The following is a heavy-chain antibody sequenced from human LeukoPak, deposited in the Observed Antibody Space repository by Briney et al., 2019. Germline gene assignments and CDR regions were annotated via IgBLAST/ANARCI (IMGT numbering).Heavy chain of an antibody. J-gene: IGHJ4*02. Sequence: PGGSLRLSCAASGFTFSSFEMNWVRQAPGKGLEWLSYISSSGSTKYYADSVKGRFTISRDNAKNSLYLQMNSLRAEDKAVYYCARGVRKYSSSAGHFYWGQGTLVTVSS. V-gene: IGHV3-48*03. D-gene: IGHD6-6*01. CDR1: GFTFSSFE. CDR2: ISSSGSTK. CDR3: ARGVRKYSSSAGHFY.